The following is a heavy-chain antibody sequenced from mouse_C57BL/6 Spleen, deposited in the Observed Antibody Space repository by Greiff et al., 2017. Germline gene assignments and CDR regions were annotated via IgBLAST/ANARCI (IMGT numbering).Heavy chain of an antibody. V-gene: IGHV1-69*01. CDR2: IDPSDSYT. D-gene: IGHD2-5*01. J-gene: IGHJ3*01. Sequence: QVQLQQPGAELVMPGASVKLSCKASGYTFTGYWMHWVKQRPGQGLEWIGEIDPSDSYTNYNQKFKGKSTLTVDKSSSTAYMQLSSLTSEDSAVYYCARWGYSNTGFAYWGQGTLVTVSA. CDR3: ARWGYSNTGFAY. CDR1: GYTFTGYW.